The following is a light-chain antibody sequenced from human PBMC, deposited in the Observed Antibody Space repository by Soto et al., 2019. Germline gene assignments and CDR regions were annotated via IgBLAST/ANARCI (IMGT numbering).Light chain of an antibody. CDR2: TNT. V-gene: IGLV1-44*01. CDR3: AAWTGGLTSVI. J-gene: IGLJ2*01. CDR1: RSNIGTNP. Sequence: QSVLTQPPSASGSPGQSISISCSGSRSNIGTNPVNWYQQLPGTAPKLLFYTNTQRPSGVPDRFSASKSGTSASLTITGLQSEDEADYYCAAWTGGLTSVIFGGGTKLTVL.